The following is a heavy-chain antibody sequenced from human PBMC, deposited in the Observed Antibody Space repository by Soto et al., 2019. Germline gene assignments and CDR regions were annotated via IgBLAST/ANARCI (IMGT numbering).Heavy chain of an antibody. CDR1: GYLISSGYY. V-gene: IGHV4-38-2*02. CDR2: IDYSGRT. CDR3: ARDLSSGYDSCYFDY. J-gene: IGHJ4*02. D-gene: IGHD3-22*01. Sequence: PSETLSLTCSVSGYLISSGYYWGWVRQTPGKGLEWLGSIDYSGRTYKNPSLKSRVSASVDLSKNQFSLNLRSVTAADTAVYFCARDLSSGYDSCYFDYWGQGTLVTVSS.